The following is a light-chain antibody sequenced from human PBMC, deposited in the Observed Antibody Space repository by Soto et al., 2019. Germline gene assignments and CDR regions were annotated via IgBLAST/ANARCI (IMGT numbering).Light chain of an antibody. CDR3: QQYSSSSRT. CDR1: QTISSW. J-gene: IGKJ1*01. Sequence: DIQMTQSPSTLSASVGDRVTITCRASQTISSWLAWYQQKPGKAPELLIYDASTLESGVPSRFRGSGYGTELSITISSMKNDDFETFYCQQYSSSSRTFGQGTKVDIK. CDR2: DAS. V-gene: IGKV1-5*01.